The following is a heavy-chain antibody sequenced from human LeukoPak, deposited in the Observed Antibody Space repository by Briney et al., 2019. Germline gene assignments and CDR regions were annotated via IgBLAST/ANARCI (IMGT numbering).Heavy chain of an antibody. CDR3: ARHLDQGIPYYYGMDV. CDR2: IYYSGST. CDR1: AGSISSYY. J-gene: IGHJ6*02. V-gene: IGHV4-59*08. Sequence: SETLSLTCTVSAGSISSYYWSRLRQPPGKGLEGFGNIYYSGSTNYNPSLKSRVTISVDTSKNQFSLKLSSVTAADTAVYYCARHLDQGIPYYYGMDVWGQGTTITVSS. D-gene: IGHD5-18*01.